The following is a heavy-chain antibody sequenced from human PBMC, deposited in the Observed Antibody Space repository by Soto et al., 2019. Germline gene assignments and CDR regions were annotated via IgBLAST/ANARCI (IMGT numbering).Heavy chain of an antibody. CDR3: ARRTVNIRTFYSGLKTHCSDY. Sequence: PSETLSLTCAVSGDSMSSSEYYWGWIRQPPGKGLEWIGSIYYSGSTYYNPSLQSRVAISVDTSKNQFSLKLKSVTAADTAIYYCARRTVNIRTFYSGLKTHCSDYWGQGAPVTVSS. CDR2: IYYSGST. CDR1: GDSMSSSEYY. V-gene: IGHV4-39*01. D-gene: IGHD6-19*01. J-gene: IGHJ4*02.